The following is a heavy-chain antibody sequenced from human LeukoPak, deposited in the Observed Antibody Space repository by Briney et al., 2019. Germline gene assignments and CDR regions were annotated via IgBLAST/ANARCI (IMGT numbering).Heavy chain of an antibody. Sequence: PSETLSLTCTVSGSSISSYYWSWIRQPPGKGLEWIGYIYYSGSTNYNPSLKSRVTISVDTSKNQFSLKLSSVTAADTAVYYCARPYLRGTVINNWFDPWGQGTLVTVSS. D-gene: IGHD3-10*02. CDR2: IYYSGST. CDR1: GSSISSYY. V-gene: IGHV4-59*01. J-gene: IGHJ5*02. CDR3: ARPYLRGTVINNWFDP.